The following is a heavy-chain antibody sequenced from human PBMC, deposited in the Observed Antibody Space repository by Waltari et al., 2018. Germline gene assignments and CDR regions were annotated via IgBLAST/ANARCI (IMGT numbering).Heavy chain of an antibody. CDR3: AKASGYDAA. CDR2: ISGSGGST. CDR1: GGSFSGYY. Sequence: VQLQQWGAGLLKPSETLSLTCAVYGGSFSGYYWSWVRQAPGKGLEWVSAISGSGGSTYYADSVKGRFTISRDNSKNTLYLQMNSLRAEDTALYYCAKASGYDAAWGQGTLVTVSS. V-gene: IGHV3-23*01. D-gene: IGHD5-12*01. J-gene: IGHJ5*02.